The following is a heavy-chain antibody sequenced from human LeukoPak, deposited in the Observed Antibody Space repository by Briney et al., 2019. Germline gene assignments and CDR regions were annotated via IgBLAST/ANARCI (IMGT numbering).Heavy chain of an antibody. CDR2: IYTSGST. Sequence: SETLSLTCTVSGGSISSYYWSWLRQPAGKGLEWLGRIYTSGSTNYNPSLKSRVTILVDTSKNQFSLKLHSVTAADTAVYYCAFRYYGSGSYHDAFDIWGQGTIVTVSS. D-gene: IGHD3-10*01. V-gene: IGHV4-4*07. J-gene: IGHJ3*02. CDR3: AFRYYGSGSYHDAFDI. CDR1: GGSISSYY.